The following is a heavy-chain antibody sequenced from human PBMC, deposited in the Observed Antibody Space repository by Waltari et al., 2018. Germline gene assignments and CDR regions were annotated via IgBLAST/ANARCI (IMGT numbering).Heavy chain of an antibody. CDR1: GGSISSYY. D-gene: IGHD4-17*01. V-gene: IGHV4-59*01. CDR3: AREIYGGNSRPFDY. J-gene: IGHJ4*02. CDR2: SYYSVTT. Sequence: QVQLQESGPGLVKPSETLSLTCSVSGGSISSYYWNWFRQPPGKGLGWLGYSYYSVTTNYYPSLKSRVSISVDTSKNQVSLQLRSVTAADTAVYYCAREIYGGNSRPFDYWGQGILVTVSS.